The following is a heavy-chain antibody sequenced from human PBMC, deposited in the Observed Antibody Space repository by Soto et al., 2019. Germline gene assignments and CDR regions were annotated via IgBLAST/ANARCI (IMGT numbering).Heavy chain of an antibody. J-gene: IGHJ4*02. CDR3: ARDSPIGSTFSGYDAIDY. CDR2: IIPLLTTS. D-gene: IGHD5-12*01. V-gene: IGHV1-69*08. CDR1: GGPFSNDI. Sequence: QVQLEQSEAEVKKPGSSVRVSCKASGGPFSNDIITWVRQAPGQGLEWMGRIIPLLTTSTYAQKFQGRLTITADRSTGTAYMDLKNLTSADTAVYYCARDSPIGSTFSGYDAIDYWGQGTRITVSS.